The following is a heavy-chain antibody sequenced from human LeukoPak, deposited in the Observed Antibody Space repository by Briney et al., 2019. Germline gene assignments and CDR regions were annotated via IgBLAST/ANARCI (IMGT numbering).Heavy chain of an antibody. CDR3: ARAHGSGSYYPRGSNWFDP. CDR1: GGSISSSNW. J-gene: IGHJ5*02. Sequence: SGTPSLTCAVSGGSISSSNWWSWVRQPPGKGLEWIGEIYHSGSTNYNPSLKSRVTISVDTSKNQFSLKLSSVTAADTAVYYCARAHGSGSYYPRGSNWFDPWGQGTLVTVSS. D-gene: IGHD3-10*01. CDR2: IYHSGST. V-gene: IGHV4-4*02.